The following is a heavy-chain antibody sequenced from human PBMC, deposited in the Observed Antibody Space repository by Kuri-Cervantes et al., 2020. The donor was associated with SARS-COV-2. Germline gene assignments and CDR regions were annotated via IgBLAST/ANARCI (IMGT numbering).Heavy chain of an antibody. Sequence: SVKVSCKGSGGTFSSYAISWVRQAPGQGLERMGGIIPIFGTANYAQKFQGRVTITADESTSTAYMELSSLRSEDTAVYYCSTPERGYSYGGYFDYWGQGTLVTVSS. V-gene: IGHV1-69*13. CDR3: STPERGYSYGGYFDY. CDR2: IIPIFGTA. CDR1: GGTFSSYA. D-gene: IGHD5-18*01. J-gene: IGHJ4*02.